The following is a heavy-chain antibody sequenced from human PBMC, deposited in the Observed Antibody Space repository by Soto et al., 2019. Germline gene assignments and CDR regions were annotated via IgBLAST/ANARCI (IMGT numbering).Heavy chain of an antibody. CDR2: IYYSGTT. CDR1: GGSISSYY. V-gene: IGHV4-59*08. Sequence: QVQLQESGPGLVKPSETLSLTCTVSGGSISSYYRSWIRQSPGKGLEWIGYIYYSGTTNYNPSLKSRGTISVDTSKNHFSLKLSSVTAADTAVYYCARHWRYCSSTTCYPNLPFDHWGQGTLVTVSS. CDR3: ARHWRYCSSTTCYPNLPFDH. D-gene: IGHD2-2*01. J-gene: IGHJ4*02.